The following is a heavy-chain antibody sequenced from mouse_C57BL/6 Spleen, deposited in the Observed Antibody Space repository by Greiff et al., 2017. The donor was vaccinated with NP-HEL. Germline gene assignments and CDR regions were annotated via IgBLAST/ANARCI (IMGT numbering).Heavy chain of an antibody. CDR3: ARGGYDYAMDY. V-gene: IGHV5-6*01. CDR2: ISSGGSYT. J-gene: IGHJ4*01. D-gene: IGHD3-2*02. Sequence: EVKLMESGGDLVKPGGSLKLSCAASGFTFSSYGMSWVRQTPDKRLEWVANISSGGSYTYYPDSVKGRFTISRDNAKNTLYLQMSSLTSEDTAMYYGARGGYDYAMDYWGQGTTVTVSS. CDR1: GFTFSSYG.